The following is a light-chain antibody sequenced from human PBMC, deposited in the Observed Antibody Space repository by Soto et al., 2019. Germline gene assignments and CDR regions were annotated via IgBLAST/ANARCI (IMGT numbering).Light chain of an antibody. CDR2: AAS. CDR3: QQCYSTPPT. CDR1: QSISSY. Sequence: DIQMTQSQSSLSASVGDRVTITCRASQSISSYLNWYQQKPGKAPKLLIYAASSLQSGVPSWFSGSGSGTDFPLPISSLQPEDFATYYGQQCYSTPPTFGGGTKVEIK. V-gene: IGKV1-39*01. J-gene: IGKJ4*01.